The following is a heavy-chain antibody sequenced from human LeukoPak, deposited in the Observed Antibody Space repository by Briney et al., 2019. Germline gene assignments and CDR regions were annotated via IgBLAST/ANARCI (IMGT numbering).Heavy chain of an antibody. CDR2: IGVTGDT. D-gene: IGHD3-10*01. J-gene: IGHJ6*03. V-gene: IGHV3-13*01. Sequence: GGSLRLSCAASGFTFSKDDFHWVRQAPGKGLEWVAAIGVTGDTYYADSVEGRFTISRDDSKNTLYLQMNSLRAEDTAVYYCAKEGRRNFDSGSYYEGNFMDAWGKGTTVTVSS. CDR3: AKEGRRNFDSGSYYEGNFMDA. CDR1: GFTFSKDD.